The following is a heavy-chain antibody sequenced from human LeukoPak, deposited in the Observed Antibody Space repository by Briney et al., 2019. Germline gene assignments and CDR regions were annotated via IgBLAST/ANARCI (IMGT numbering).Heavy chain of an antibody. CDR1: GYSISSGYD. D-gene: IGHD4-17*01. J-gene: IGHJ5*02. V-gene: IGHV4-38-2*02. Sequence: PSETLSLTCTVSGYSISSGYDWGWIRQPPGKGLEWIGSIYHSGSTYYNPSLKSRVTISVDTSKNQFSLKLSSVTAADTAVYYCAREKDYGDSRGLDPWGQGTLVTVSS. CDR2: IYHSGST. CDR3: AREKDYGDSRGLDP.